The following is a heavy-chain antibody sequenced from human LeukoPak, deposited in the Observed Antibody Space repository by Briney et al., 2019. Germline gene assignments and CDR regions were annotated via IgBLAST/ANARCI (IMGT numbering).Heavy chain of an antibody. Sequence: ASVKVSCKASGYTFTGYYMNWVRQAPGQGLEWMGQISPNSGGTNYAQKFQGRVTMTRDTSISTAYMELSRLRSDDTAIYYCARVTGAVATYEDYWGQGTLVTVSS. V-gene: IGHV1-2*06. CDR3: ARVTGAVATYEDY. D-gene: IGHD5-12*01. J-gene: IGHJ4*02. CDR1: GYTFTGYY. CDR2: ISPNSGGT.